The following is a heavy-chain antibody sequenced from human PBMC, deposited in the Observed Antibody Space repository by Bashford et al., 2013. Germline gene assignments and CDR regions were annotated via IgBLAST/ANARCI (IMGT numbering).Heavy chain of an antibody. Sequence: WVRQAPGQGLEWMGWISPQDTHPKYAPRLQGRVTMTTDTSTTTAHMELRNLDSDDTAVYYCARDRRPIGFQLLLGGGAYLGQGTLVTVSS. J-gene: IGHJ4*02. D-gene: IGHD3-10*01. V-gene: IGHV1-18*01. CDR2: ISPQDTHP. CDR3: ARDRRPIGFQLLLGGGAY.